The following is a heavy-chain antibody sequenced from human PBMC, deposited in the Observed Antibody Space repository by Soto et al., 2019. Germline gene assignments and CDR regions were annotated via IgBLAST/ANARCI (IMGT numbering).Heavy chain of an antibody. D-gene: IGHD3-10*01. Sequence: SETLSLTCAVYGGSFSGYYWSWIRQPPGKGLEWIGEINHSGSTNYNPSLKSRVTISVDTSKNQFSLKLSSVTAADTAVYYCARRSGSRYFDLWGRGTLVTVSS. CDR3: ARRSGSRYFDL. V-gene: IGHV4-34*01. CDR2: INHSGST. J-gene: IGHJ2*01. CDR1: GGSFSGYY.